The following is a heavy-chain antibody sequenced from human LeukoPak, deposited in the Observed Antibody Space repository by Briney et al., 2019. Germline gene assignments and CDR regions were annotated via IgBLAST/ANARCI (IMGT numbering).Heavy chain of an antibody. Sequence: SETLSLTCAAYGGSFSGYYWSWIRQPPGKGLEWIGEINHSGSTNYNPSLKSRVTISVDTSKNQFSLKLSSVTAADTAVYYCARGNYDFWSGYISYYFDYWGQGTLVTVSS. D-gene: IGHD3-3*01. CDR1: GGSFSGYY. CDR2: INHSGST. V-gene: IGHV4-34*01. J-gene: IGHJ4*02. CDR3: ARGNYDFWSGYISYYFDY.